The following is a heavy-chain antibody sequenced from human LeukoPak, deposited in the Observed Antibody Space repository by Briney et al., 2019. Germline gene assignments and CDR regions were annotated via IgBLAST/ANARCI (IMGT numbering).Heavy chain of an antibody. V-gene: IGHV4-4*07. CDR2: IYTTVRT. CDR1: SGSTNSYF. Sequence: SETLSLTWTVSSGSTNSYFWGWVRQPPGKGLEWIGRIYTTVRTHCNPSLKSRVTMSVDTSTNQFSLNLRSMTAADTAVYYCGRQGYTASHYFLDFWSQGTLVAVS. CDR3: GRQGYTASHYFLDF. D-gene: IGHD1-26*01. J-gene: IGHJ4*02.